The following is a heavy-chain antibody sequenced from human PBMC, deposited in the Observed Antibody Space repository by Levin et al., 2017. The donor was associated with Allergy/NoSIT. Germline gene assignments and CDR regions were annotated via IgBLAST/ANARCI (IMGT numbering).Heavy chain of an antibody. D-gene: IGHD6-19*01. J-gene: IGHJ4*02. CDR2: ISRDSGTI. CDR1: GFTLSSYN. Sequence: LSLPCAASGFTLSSYNMNWVRQAPGKGLEWVSYISRDSGTIDHADSVKGRFTISRDNARNSLHLQMNSLRAEDTAVYYCARLSNSGWYEDYWGQGTLVTVSS. CDR3: ARLSNSGWYEDY. V-gene: IGHV3-48*01.